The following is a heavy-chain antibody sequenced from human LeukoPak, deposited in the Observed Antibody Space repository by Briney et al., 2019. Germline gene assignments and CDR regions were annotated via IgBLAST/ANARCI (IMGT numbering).Heavy chain of an antibody. Sequence: GGSLRLSCAASGFTFSGYGMSWVRQAPGKGLEWVSSISGSGARTYYADSVKGRFTISRDNSKNTLYLQMNTLRVEDTAVYYCAKDCDWGLDYADSWGQGTLVTVSS. V-gene: IGHV3-23*01. D-gene: IGHD3/OR15-3a*01. CDR3: AKDCDWGLDYADS. CDR1: GFTFSGYG. J-gene: IGHJ1*01. CDR2: ISGSGART.